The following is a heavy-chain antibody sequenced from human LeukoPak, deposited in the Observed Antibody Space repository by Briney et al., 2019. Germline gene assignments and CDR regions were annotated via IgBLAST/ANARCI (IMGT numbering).Heavy chain of an antibody. J-gene: IGHJ5*02. D-gene: IGHD1-1*01. Sequence: PGGSLRLSCAASGFTFSSYAMSWVRQAPGKGLEWVSAISGSGGSTYYADSVKGRFTISRDNSKNTLYLQMNSLRAEDTAVYYCAKETLHGATTNPSSDWFDPWGQGTLVTVSS. V-gene: IGHV3-23*01. CDR1: GFTFSSYA. CDR3: AKETLHGATTNPSSDWFDP. CDR2: ISGSGGST.